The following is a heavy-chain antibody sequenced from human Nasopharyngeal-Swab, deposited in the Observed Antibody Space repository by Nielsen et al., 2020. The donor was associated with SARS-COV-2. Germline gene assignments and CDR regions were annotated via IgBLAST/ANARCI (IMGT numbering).Heavy chain of an antibody. Sequence: GGSLRLSCAASGFTFSSYAMHWVRQAPGKGLEWVAVISYDGSNKYYADSVKGRFTISRDNSKNTLYLQMNSLRAEDTAVYYCARDQFARVPAATYYYYYGMDVWGQGTTVTVSS. CDR1: GFTFSSYA. V-gene: IGHV3-30*04. J-gene: IGHJ6*02. CDR2: ISYDGSNK. CDR3: ARDQFARVPAATYYYYYGMDV. D-gene: IGHD2-2*01.